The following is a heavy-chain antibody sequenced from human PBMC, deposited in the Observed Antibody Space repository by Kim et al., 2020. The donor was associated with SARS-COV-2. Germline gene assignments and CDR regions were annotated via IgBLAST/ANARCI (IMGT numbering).Heavy chain of an antibody. V-gene: IGHV3-30*04. J-gene: IGHJ4*02. D-gene: IGHD3-10*01. CDR1: GFTFSSYA. CDR2: ISYDGSNK. CDR3: AREGWFGELSCFDY. Sequence: GGSLRLSCAASGFTFSSYAMHWVRQAPGKGLEWVAVISYDGSNKYYADSVKGRFTISRDNSKNTLYLQMNSLRAEDTAVYYCAREGWFGELSCFDYWGQGTLVTVSS.